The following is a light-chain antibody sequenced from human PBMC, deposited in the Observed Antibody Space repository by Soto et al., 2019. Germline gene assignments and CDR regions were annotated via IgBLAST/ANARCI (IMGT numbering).Light chain of an antibody. V-gene: IGKV1-5*01. CDR3: HTYNSYSLHT. Sequence: DIQMTQSPSSLSASVGDRVTITCRASQSITYWLAWYQQKPGRAPKLLIYDVFNLQSGVPSRFSGSGSGTEFTLTISSLQPDDCATYYCHTYNSYSLHTFGQGTKVDIK. CDR2: DVF. CDR1: QSITYW. J-gene: IGKJ2*01.